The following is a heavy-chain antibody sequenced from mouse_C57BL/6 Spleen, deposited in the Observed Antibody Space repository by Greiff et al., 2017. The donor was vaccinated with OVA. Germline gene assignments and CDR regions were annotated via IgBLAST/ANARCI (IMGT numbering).Heavy chain of an antibody. CDR2: INPSTGGT. CDR3: ARGAVVVSYYFDY. V-gene: IGHV1-42*01. CDR1: GYSFTGYY. Sequence: EVQLQESGPELVKPGASVKISCKASGYSFTGYYMNWLKQSPEKSLEWIGEINPSTGGTTYNQKFKAKATLTVDKSSSTAYMQLKSLTSEDSAVYYCARGAVVVSYYFDYWGQGTTLTVSS. D-gene: IGHD1-1*01. J-gene: IGHJ2*01.